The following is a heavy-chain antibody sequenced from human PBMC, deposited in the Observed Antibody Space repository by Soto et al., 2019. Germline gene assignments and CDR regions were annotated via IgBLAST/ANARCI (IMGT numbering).Heavy chain of an antibody. CDR1: GYTFTSYA. V-gene: IGHV1-3*01. J-gene: IGHJ6*02. CDR3: ARAYCGGDCYSSPMDV. CDR2: INAGNGNT. D-gene: IGHD2-21*02. Sequence: ASVKVSCKASGYTFTSYAMHWVRQAPGQRLEWMGWINAGNGNTKYSQKNQGRVTITRDTSASTAYKEISNLRSEDTAVYYCARAYCGGDCYSSPMDVWGQGTTVTVSS.